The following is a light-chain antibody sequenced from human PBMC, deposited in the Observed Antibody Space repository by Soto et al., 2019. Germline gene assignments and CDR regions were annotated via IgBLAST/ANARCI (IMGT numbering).Light chain of an antibody. CDR1: QSVSSSY. J-gene: IGKJ1*01. Sequence: EIVFTHSPFTLSLSPVERATLSCMASQSVSSSYLAWYQQKPGQAPRLLIYDASTRATGIPARFSGSGSGTEFTLTISSLQSEDFAVYYCQQYNNWPPWTFGQGTKV. CDR2: DAS. CDR3: QQYNNWPPWT. V-gene: IGKV3-15*01.